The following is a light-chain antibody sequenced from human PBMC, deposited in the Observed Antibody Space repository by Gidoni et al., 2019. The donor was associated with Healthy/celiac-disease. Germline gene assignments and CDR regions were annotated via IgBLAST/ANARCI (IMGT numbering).Light chain of an antibody. CDR3: SSYTSSSTAYVV. V-gene: IGLV2-14*01. CDR2: EVS. J-gene: IGLJ2*01. Sequence: QSALTQPAPVSGSPGQSITISCTGTSSDVGGYNYVSWYQQHPGKAPKLMIYEVSNRPSGVSNRFSGSKSGNTASLTISGLQAEDEADYYCSSYTSSSTAYVVFGGGTKLTVL. CDR1: SSDVGGYNY.